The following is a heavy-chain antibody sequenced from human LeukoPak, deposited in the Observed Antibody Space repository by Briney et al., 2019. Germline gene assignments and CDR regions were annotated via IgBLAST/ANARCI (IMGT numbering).Heavy chain of an antibody. D-gene: IGHD5-18*01. V-gene: IGHV3-74*01. Sequence: GGSLRLSCAASGFTFSSYWMHWVRQAPGKGLVWVSRINTDGSSTSYADSVKGRFTISRDNAKNSLYLQMNSLRAEDTAVYYCARDKVDTAMDTRRVDYWGQGTLVTVSS. J-gene: IGHJ4*02. CDR2: INTDGSST. CDR3: ARDKVDTAMDTRRVDY. CDR1: GFTFSSYW.